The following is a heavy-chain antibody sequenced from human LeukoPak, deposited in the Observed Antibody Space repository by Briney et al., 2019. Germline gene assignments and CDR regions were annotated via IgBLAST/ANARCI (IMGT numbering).Heavy chain of an antibody. V-gene: IGHV1-69*13. CDR1: GGTFSSYA. CDR3: ARTGYCSGGSCYAHWFDP. Sequence: SVKVSCKASGGTFSSYAISWVRQAPGQGLEWMGGIIPIFGTANYAQTFQGRVTITADESTSTAYMELSSLRSEDTAVYYCARTGYCSGGSCYAHWFDPWGQGTLVTVSS. J-gene: IGHJ5*02. D-gene: IGHD2-15*01. CDR2: IIPIFGTA.